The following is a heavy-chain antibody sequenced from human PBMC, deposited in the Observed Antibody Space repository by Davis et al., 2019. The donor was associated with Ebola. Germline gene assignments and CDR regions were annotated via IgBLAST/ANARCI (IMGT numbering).Heavy chain of an antibody. CDR3: ARGGQGVGAGRWLDP. CDR2: IHYSGST. D-gene: IGHD1-26*01. V-gene: IGHV4-59*01. J-gene: IGHJ5*02. Sequence: MPSETLSLTCTVSGGSISSYYWSWIRQPPGKGLEWIGYIHYSGSTKYNPSLKSRVTISIDTSESRFSLKLTSVTPADTAVYYCARGGQGVGAGRWLDPWGQGNLVIVSS. CDR1: GGSISSYY.